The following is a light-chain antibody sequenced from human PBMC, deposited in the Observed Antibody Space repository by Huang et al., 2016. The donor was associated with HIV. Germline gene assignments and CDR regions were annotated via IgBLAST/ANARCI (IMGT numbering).Light chain of an antibody. J-gene: IGKJ1*01. CDR1: QSLDKGF. V-gene: IGKV3-20*01. CDR2: DAS. CDR3: RHYGATQWA. Sequence: ELVLTQSPGTLSSSPGGAAVISCRASQSLDKGFLAGYRQKPGQAPELLIFDASKRPSYIPDRFVGRGSGTDFSLTINGLDPEDFAFYFCRHYGATQWAFGRGTRVEMK.